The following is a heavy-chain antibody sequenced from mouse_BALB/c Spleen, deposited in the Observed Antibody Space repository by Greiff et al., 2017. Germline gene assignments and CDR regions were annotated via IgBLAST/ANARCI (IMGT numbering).Heavy chain of an antibody. CDR3: ARWGRVFDY. V-gene: IGHV14-3*02. Sequence: VHVKQSGAELVKPGASVKLSCTASGFNIKDTYMHWVKQRPEQGLEWIGRIDPANGNTKYDPKFQGKATITADTSSNTAYLQLSSLTSEDTAVYYCARWGRVFDYWPRHHSHSLL. D-gene: IGHD3-3*01. J-gene: IGHJ2*01. CDR2: IDPANGNT. CDR1: GFNIKDTY.